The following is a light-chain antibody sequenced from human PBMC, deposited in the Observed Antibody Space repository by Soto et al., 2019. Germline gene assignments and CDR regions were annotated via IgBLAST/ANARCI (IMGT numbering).Light chain of an antibody. CDR3: ETWDSNTRV. J-gene: IGLJ2*01. V-gene: IGLV4-60*03. CDR2: LEGSGSY. CDR1: SGHSSYI. Sequence: QTVVTQSSSASASLGSSVKLTCTLSSGHSSYIIAWHQQQPGKAPRYLMKLEGSGSYNKGSGLPDRFSGSSSGADRYLTISNLQSEDEADYYCETWDSNTRVFGGGTQLTVL.